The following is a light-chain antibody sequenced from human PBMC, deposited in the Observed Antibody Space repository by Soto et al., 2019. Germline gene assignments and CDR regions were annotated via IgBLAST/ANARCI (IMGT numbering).Light chain of an antibody. CDR3: HSYDNSLSAYV. J-gene: IGLJ7*01. Sequence: QSVLTQPPSLSGAPGQRVTISCTGSSSNIGTGSEVHWYQQLPGTAPKLLIFGTINRPSGVPDRFSGSKSGTSASLAITGLQAEDEADYYCHSYDNSLSAYVFGTGTQLTVL. CDR2: GTI. V-gene: IGLV1-40*01. CDR1: SSNIGTGSE.